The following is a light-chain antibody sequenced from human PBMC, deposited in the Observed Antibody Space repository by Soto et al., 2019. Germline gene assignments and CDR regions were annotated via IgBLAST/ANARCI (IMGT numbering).Light chain of an antibody. CDR2: AAS. CDR1: QDIAIY. CDR3: QQLRMYPST. Sequence: NQLTQSPSSLSASVGDRVTGTCRASQDIAIYLAWDQQKPGEAPKLLIYAASTLYGGVPSRFSGSGSGTDFALTITSLQAEDFATYYCQQLRMYPSTFGGGTKVDIK. V-gene: IGKV1-9*01. J-gene: IGKJ4*01.